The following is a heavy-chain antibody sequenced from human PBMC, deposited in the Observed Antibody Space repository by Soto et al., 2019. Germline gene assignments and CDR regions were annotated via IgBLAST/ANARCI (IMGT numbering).Heavy chain of an antibody. J-gene: IGHJ6*02. Sequence: GGSLRLSCAASGFTFSGSAMHWVRQASGKGLEWVGRIRSKANSYATAYAASVKGRFTISREDSKNTAYLQMNSLKTEDTAVYYCTRQGQQQLVLKYYYYYGMDVWGQGTTVTVSS. V-gene: IGHV3-73*01. D-gene: IGHD6-13*01. CDR2: IRSKANSYAT. CDR1: GFTFSGSA. CDR3: TRQGQQQLVLKYYYYYGMDV.